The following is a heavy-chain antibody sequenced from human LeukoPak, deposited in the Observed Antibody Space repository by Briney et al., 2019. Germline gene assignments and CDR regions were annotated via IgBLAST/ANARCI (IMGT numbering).Heavy chain of an antibody. CDR3: ARGFNYYGSGSYGRGDDC. J-gene: IGHJ4*02. D-gene: IGHD3-10*01. CDR1: GFSFSIYA. Sequence: PGGSLRLSCAASGFSFSIYAMHWVRQAPGKGLEWVAAISNDGNNKYHADSVGGRFTVSRDNSKNTLYLQMDSLRAEDTAVYYCARGFNYYGSGSYGRGDDCWGQGALVTVSS. V-gene: IGHV3-30-3*01. CDR2: ISNDGNNK.